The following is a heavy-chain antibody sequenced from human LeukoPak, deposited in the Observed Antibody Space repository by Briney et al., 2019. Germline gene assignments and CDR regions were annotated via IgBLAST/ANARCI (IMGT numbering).Heavy chain of an antibody. CDR2: TSTYNGNT. CDR3: VRGITSYYDTRRPAFDY. D-gene: IGHD3-22*01. CDR1: GYTFTDYG. V-gene: IGHV1-18*01. Sequence: GASVKVSCKASGYTFTDYGISWVRQAPGQGLEWMGWTSTYNGNTDYAQSLRGRLTMATDTSTNTAYMELRSLRSDDTAVYYCVRGITSYYDTRRPAFDYWGQGTLVTVSS. J-gene: IGHJ4*02.